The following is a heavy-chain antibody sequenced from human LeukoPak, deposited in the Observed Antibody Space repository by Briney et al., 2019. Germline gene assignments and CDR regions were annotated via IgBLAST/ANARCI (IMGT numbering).Heavy chain of an antibody. CDR1: GYSFTSYW. V-gene: IGHV5-51*01. J-gene: IGHJ3*02. CDR2: IYPGDSDT. CDR3: ARRYYDFWSGYFDDAFDI. D-gene: IGHD3-3*01. Sequence: GESLKISCKGSGYSFTSYWIGWVRQMPGKGLEWMGIIYPGDSDTRYSPSFQGQCTIPADKSISTDYLQWSRMKDSDTAMYYCARRYYDFWSGYFDDAFDIWGQGTMVTVSS.